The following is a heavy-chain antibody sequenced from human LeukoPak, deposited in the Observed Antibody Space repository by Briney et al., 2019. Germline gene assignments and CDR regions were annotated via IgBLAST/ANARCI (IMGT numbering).Heavy chain of an antibody. D-gene: IGHD3-3*01. J-gene: IGHJ6*03. CDR1: GYTFTSYY. Sequence: GASVKVSCKASGYTFTSYYMHWVRQAPGQGLEWMGIINPSGGSTSYAQKFQGRVTMTRDMSTSTVYMELSSLRSEDTAVYYCARALREWLSNYYYYMDVWGKGTTVTVSS. CDR3: ARALREWLSNYYYYMDV. V-gene: IGHV1-46*01. CDR2: INPSGGST.